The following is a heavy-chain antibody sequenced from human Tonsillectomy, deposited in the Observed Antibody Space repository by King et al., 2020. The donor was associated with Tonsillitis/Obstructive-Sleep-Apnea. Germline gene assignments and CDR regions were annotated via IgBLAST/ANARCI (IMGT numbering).Heavy chain of an antibody. J-gene: IGHJ4*02. CDR1: GFTFRSYS. D-gene: IGHD4-23*01. CDR3: ARGGAAVVSGVDY. V-gene: IGHV3-21*01. CDR2: ISSSSSYI. Sequence: VQLVESGGGLVKPGGSLRLSCAASGFTFRSYSMNWVRHAPGRGLEWVSSISSSSSYIYYADSVTGRFTISRANAKNSLYLQMDSLRAEDTAVYYCARGGAAVVSGVDYWGQGALVTVSS.